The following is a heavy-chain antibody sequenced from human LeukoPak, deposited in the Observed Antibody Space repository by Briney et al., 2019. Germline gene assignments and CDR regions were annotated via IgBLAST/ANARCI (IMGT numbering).Heavy chain of an antibody. CDR2: IRSTGGTT. J-gene: IGHJ4*02. D-gene: IGHD3-16*01. CDR1: GYTFSNYA. CDR3: SRGTYPYSSDN. V-gene: IGHV3-23*01. Sequence: GGSLRLSCGASGYTFSNYAMSWVRQAPGKGLESVSDIRSTGGTTAYADSVKGRFTISRDNSRNTLYLQMNSLRAEDTAVYYCSRGTYPYSSDNWGQGALVTVSS.